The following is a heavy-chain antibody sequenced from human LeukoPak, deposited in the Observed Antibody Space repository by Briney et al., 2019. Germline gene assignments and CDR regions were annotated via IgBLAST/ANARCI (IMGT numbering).Heavy chain of an antibody. V-gene: IGHV4-34*09. J-gene: IGHJ6*02. CDR1: GGSFSGYY. CDR2: IYYTGSI. CDR3: ARDHSYYFGSQTSTLDV. Sequence: SETLSLTCAVYGGSFSGYYWSWIRQPPGEGLEWIGYIYYTGSIDYNASLKSRLTISLETSKNRFSLKLNSVTAADTAVYYCARDHSYYFGSQTSTLDVWGQGTAVTVSS. D-gene: IGHD3-10*01.